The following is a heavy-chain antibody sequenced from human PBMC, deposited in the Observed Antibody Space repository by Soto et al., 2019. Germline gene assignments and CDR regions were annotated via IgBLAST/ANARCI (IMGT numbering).Heavy chain of an antibody. CDR2: INHSGST. J-gene: IGHJ4*02. CDR1: GGCFSGYY. V-gene: IGHV4-34*01. D-gene: IGHD6-13*01. Sequence: PSETLSLTCAVYGGCFSGYYWSWIRQPPGKGLEWIGEINHSGSTNYNPSLKSRVTMSVDKSKNQFSLKLSSVTAADTAVYYCARGSTIAAAAAYYFDYWGQGTLVTVSS. CDR3: ARGSTIAAAAAYYFDY.